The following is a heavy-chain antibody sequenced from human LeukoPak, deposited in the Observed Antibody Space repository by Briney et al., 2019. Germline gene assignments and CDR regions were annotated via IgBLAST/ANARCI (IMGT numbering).Heavy chain of an antibody. J-gene: IGHJ6*01. CDR2: TSYDGGES. D-gene: IGHD2/OR15-2a*01. CDR1: GFMFSSYG. CDR3: AKMTKMNFYHYAMDV. Sequence: GGSLRLSCVASGFMFSSYGMHWVRQAPGKGLEWVAVTSYDGGESYYADSVKGRFTISRDNSENTLYLQMSSLRVEDTAVYYCAKMTKMNFYHYAMDVWGQGTTVTVSS. V-gene: IGHV3-30*18.